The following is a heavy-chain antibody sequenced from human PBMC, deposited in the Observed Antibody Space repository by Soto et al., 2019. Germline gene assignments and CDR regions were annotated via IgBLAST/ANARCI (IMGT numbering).Heavy chain of an antibody. CDR3: ARDRGIAAAMDV. CDR1: GYTFTSYA. J-gene: IGHJ6*03. D-gene: IGHD6-13*01. CDR2: INAGNGNT. Sequence: GASVKVSCKASGYTFTSYAMHWVRQAPGQRLEWMGWINAGNGNTKYSQKFQGRVTITRDTSASTAYMELSSLRSEDTAVYYCARDRGIAAAMDVWGKGTTVTVSS. V-gene: IGHV1-3*01.